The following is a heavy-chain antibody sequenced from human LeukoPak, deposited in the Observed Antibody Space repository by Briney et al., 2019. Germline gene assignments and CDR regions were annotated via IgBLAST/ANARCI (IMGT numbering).Heavy chain of an antibody. D-gene: IGHD3-9*01. CDR1: GFTFSSYA. CDR2: MSFDGGTQ. Sequence: GGSLRLSCTASGFTFSSYAMHWVRQAPGKGLEWVAVMSFDGGTQYYTDSVKGRFTISRDNSKNTLYLQMNSLRAEDTAVYYCAKDSYDILTGYFYFDYWGQGTLVTVSS. CDR3: AKDSYDILTGYFYFDY. V-gene: IGHV3-30*04. J-gene: IGHJ4*02.